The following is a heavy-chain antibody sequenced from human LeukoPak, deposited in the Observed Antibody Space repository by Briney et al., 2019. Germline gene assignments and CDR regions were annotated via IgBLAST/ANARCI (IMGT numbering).Heavy chain of an antibody. CDR3: ARGGYSGYDYFDY. J-gene: IGHJ4*02. D-gene: IGHD5-12*01. V-gene: IGHV4-30-2*05. CDR1: GGSNSSGPYF. Sequence: PSETLSLTCSVSGGSNSSGPYFWSWIRQSPGQGLEWIGYIWPSGSTNYNPSLKSRVTISLDTSKNQFSLTLRSVTAADTAVYYCARGGYSGYDYFDYWGQGTLVTVSS. CDR2: IWPSGST.